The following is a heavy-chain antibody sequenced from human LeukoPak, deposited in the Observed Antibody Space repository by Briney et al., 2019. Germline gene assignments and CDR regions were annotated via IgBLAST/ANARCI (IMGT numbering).Heavy chain of an antibody. V-gene: IGHV4-4*02. J-gene: IGHJ4*02. CDR2: IYHDGNT. Sequence: SETLSLTCAVPGASIISPYWLTWVRQPPGKGLEWVGEIYHDGNTNYNPSLKSRLSVSLDKSRNQFSLKLSFVPAADTAVYYCVRTPRDWGQGILVTVSS. CDR3: VRTPRD. CDR1: GASIISPYW. D-gene: IGHD2-21*01.